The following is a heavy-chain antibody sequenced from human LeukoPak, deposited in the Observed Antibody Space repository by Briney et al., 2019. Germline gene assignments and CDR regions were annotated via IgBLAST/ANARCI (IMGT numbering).Heavy chain of an antibody. CDR3: ARLTRCSTSCYFDY. CDR2: VYHTGTT. V-gene: IGHV4-39*02. Sequence: SGTLSLTCTVSGGSVSSSDYYWTWVRQTPGKGLEWMGSVYHTGTTYYTSSLNSRLTISVDTSKSLFSLRLRSVTAADTAMYYCARLTRCSTSCYFDYWGQGILVTVSS. J-gene: IGHJ4*02. D-gene: IGHD3-9*01. CDR1: GGSVSSSDYY.